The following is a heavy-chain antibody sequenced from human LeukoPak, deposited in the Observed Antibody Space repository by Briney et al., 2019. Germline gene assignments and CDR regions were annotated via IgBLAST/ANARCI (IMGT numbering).Heavy chain of an antibody. CDR1: GVSFSGYY. CDR3: ASSDVEWLRLFDP. D-gene: IGHD5-12*01. J-gene: IGHJ5*02. Sequence: SETLSLTCAVYGVSFSGYYWSWIRQPPGKGLEWIGEINHSGSTNYNPSLKSRVTISVDTSKNQFSLKLSSVTAADTAVYYCASSDVEWLRLFDPWGQGTLVTVAS. CDR2: INHSGST. V-gene: IGHV4-34*01.